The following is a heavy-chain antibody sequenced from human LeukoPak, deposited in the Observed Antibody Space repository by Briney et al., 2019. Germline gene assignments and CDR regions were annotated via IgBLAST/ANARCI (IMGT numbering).Heavy chain of an antibody. CDR3: AKGQGYGGDACFDY. CDR1: ELTFSNYA. J-gene: IGHJ4*02. CDR2: INGGGGST. V-gene: IGHV3-23*01. D-gene: IGHD2-21*02. Sequence: PGGSLRLTCAASELTFSNYAMTWVRQAPGKGLEWVSGINGGGGSTYYADSVKGRFTISRDNSKNTLDLQMNSLRAEDTAVYYCAKGQGYGGDACFDYWGQGTLVTVSS.